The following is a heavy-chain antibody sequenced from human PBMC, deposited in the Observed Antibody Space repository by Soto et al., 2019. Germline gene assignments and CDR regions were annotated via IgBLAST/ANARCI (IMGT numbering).Heavy chain of an antibody. CDR3: AREGSSTSCYDY. V-gene: IGHV1-69*13. CDR1: GGTFSSYA. D-gene: IGHD2-2*01. J-gene: IGHJ4*02. Sequence: ASVKVSCKASGGTFSSYAISWVRQAPGQGLEWMGGIIPIFGTANYAQKFQGRVTITADESTSTAYMELSSLRSEDTAVYYCAREGSSTSCYDYWGQGTLVTVSS. CDR2: IIPIFGTA.